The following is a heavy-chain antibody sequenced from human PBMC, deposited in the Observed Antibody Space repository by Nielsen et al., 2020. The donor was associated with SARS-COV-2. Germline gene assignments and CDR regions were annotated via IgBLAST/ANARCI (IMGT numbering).Heavy chain of an antibody. D-gene: IGHD4-17*01. CDR1: GYTFTSYA. J-gene: IGHJ4*02. V-gene: IGHV1-3*01. CDR2: INAGNGNT. CDR3: ARVYGDYLPYYFDY. Sequence: ASVKVSCKASGYTFTSYAMHWVRQAPGQRLEWMGWINAGNGNTKYSQKFQGRVTMTTDTSTSTAYMELRSLRSDDTAVYYCARVYGDYLPYYFDYWGQGTLVTVSS.